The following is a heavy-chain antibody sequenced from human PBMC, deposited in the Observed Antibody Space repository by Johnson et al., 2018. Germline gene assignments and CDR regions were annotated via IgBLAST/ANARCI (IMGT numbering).Heavy chain of an antibody. CDR2: IYPGDSDI. CDR3: ARDGSPGVDAFDI. D-gene: IGHD1-26*01. V-gene: IGHV5-51*01. J-gene: IGHJ3*02. CDR1: GYSFTTHW. Sequence: VQLQESGAEVTKXGESLKISCKGSGYSFTTHWIAWVRQMPGKGLDWMGIIYPGDSDIRYSPSFQGQVTISADKSISTAYLQWSSLKASDTAMYHCARDGSPGVDAFDIWGQGTMVTVSS.